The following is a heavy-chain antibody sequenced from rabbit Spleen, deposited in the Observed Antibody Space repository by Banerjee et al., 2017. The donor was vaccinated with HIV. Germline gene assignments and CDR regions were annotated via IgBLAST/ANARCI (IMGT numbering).Heavy chain of an antibody. D-gene: IGHD8-1*01. V-gene: IGHV1S40*01. J-gene: IGHJ6*01. CDR1: GFSFSSSDY. CDR2: IAGSSSGFT. CDR3: ARDAGSSFASYGMDL. Sequence: QSLEESGGGLVQPEGSLALTCNASGFSFSSSDYICWVRQAPGKGLEWISCIAGSSSGFTYSATWAKGRFTITKTSSTTLTLQRTSLTVADTASYFCARDAGSSFASYGMDLWGPGTLVTVS.